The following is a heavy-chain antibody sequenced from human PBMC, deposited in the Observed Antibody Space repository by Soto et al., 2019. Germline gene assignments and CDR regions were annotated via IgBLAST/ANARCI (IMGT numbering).Heavy chain of an antibody. D-gene: IGHD3-16*01. CDR1: GITLSNAW. CDR2: IKSKVDGSTT. Sequence: EVQLVASGGGLVKPGGSLRLSCAGSGITLSNAWMTWVRQAPGKGLEWVGRIKSKVDGSTTEYGSPVKDRFIISRDDSETTLDLQMHSLKVEDTAVYYCATPRPGSQGYAYWGQGIRVTVSS. J-gene: IGHJ4*02. V-gene: IGHV3-15*01. CDR3: ATPRPGSQGYAY.